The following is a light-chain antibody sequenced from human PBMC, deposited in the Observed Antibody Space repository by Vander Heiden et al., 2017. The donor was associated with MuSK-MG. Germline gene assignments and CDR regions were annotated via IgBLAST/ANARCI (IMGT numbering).Light chain of an antibody. CDR1: SSDVGSYNL. CDR2: EVS. CDR3: CSYAGSSTVL. J-gene: IGLJ2*01. Sequence: QSALTQPASVSGSPGQSITISCTGTSSDVGSYNLVSWYQQHPGKAHKFRIYEVSKRPSVVSNRFSGSKSGNTASLTISGLQAEDEADYYSCSYAGSSTVLFGGGTKVTVL. V-gene: IGLV2-23*02.